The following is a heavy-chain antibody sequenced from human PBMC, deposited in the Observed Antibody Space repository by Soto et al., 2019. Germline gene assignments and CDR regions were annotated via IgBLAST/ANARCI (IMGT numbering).Heavy chain of an antibody. CDR2: IYPGDSDT. Sequence: GESLKISWKGSGYSFTIYWIGWVRQMPGKGLEWMGIIYPGDSDTRYSPSFQGQVTISADKSISTAYLQWSSLKASDTAMYYCARSTPDYYYYYGMDVWGQGTTVTVSS. CDR1: GYSFTIYW. V-gene: IGHV5-51*01. D-gene: IGHD2-15*01. CDR3: ARSTPDYYYYYGMDV. J-gene: IGHJ6*02.